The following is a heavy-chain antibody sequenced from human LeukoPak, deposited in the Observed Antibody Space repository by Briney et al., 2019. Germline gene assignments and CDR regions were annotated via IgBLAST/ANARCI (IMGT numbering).Heavy chain of an antibody. CDR1: GFTFSDYY. CDR2: ISSSGSTI. D-gene: IGHD3-22*01. V-gene: IGHV3-11*01. J-gene: IGHJ6*02. Sequence: GGSLRLSCAASGFTFSDYYMSWICQAPGKGLEWVSYISSSGSTIYYADSVKGRFTISRDNAKNSLYLQMNSLRAEDTAVYYCARRQMYYYDSSGYYYYYYGMDVWGQGTTVTVSS. CDR3: ARRQMYYYDSSGYYYYYYGMDV.